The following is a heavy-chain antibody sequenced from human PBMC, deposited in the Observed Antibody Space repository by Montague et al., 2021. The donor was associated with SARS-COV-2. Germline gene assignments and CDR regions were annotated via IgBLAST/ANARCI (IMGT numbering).Heavy chain of an antibody. Sequence: SLRLSCAASGFTFRSFAMHWVRQAPGKGLEWVALISNDAYNTTYVDSVKGRFTISRDNSKNMLFLQMNSLRLEDTAVYYCARGHYGANTDGMDVWGQGTTVTVSS. CDR2: ISNDAYNT. J-gene: IGHJ6*02. D-gene: IGHD4-23*01. V-gene: IGHV3-30*04. CDR3: ARGHYGANTDGMDV. CDR1: GFTFRSFA.